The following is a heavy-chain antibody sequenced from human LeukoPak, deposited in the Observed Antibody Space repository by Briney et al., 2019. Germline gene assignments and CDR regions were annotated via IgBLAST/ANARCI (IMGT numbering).Heavy chain of an antibody. J-gene: IGHJ4*02. CDR2: INGDGSST. CDR3: ARGERTYSFGLLDF. V-gene: IGHV3-74*01. Sequence: GGSLRLSCAASGFTFSDYWMHWVRQAPGKGLVWVPRINGDGSSTSYADSVEGRFTISRDNAKNTLYLQMNSLRAEDTAVYYCARGERTYSFGLLDFWGQGTLVTVSS. CDR1: GFTFSDYW. D-gene: IGHD6-19*01.